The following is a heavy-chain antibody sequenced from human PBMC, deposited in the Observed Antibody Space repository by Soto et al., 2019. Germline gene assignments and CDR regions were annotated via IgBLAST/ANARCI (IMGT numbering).Heavy chain of an antibody. Sequence: SETLSLTCTVSGGSISSGGYYWSWIRQHPGKGLEWIGYIYYSGSTYYNPSLKSRVTISVDTSKNQFSLKLSSVTAADTAVYYCARLTSSSGYSYYFDYWGQGTLVTVSS. CDR2: IYYSGST. CDR3: ARLTSSSGYSYYFDY. D-gene: IGHD3-22*01. V-gene: IGHV4-31*03. J-gene: IGHJ4*02. CDR1: GGSISSGGYY.